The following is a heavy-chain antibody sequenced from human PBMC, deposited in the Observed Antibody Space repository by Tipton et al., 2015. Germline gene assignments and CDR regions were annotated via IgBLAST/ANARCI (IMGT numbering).Heavy chain of an antibody. Sequence: QLVQSGAEVKKPGASVKVSCKTSGYSFSSYGISWVRQAPGQGLGWMGWISPYNGNTNYAQKLQGRVSMTRDTSTSTAYMELRSLRSDDTAVYYCARDRGSTRSSVDYWGQGTLVAVSS. J-gene: IGHJ4*02. CDR2: ISPYNGNT. CDR1: GYSFSSYG. CDR3: ARDRGSTRSSVDY. D-gene: IGHD1-26*01. V-gene: IGHV1-18*01.